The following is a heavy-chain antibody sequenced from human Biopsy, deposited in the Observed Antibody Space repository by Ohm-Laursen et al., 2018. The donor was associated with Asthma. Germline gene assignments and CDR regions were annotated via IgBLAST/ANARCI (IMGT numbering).Heavy chain of an antibody. CDR1: GGTFSSDA. CDR3: ARSYCGGDCYSPFDY. J-gene: IGHJ4*02. V-gene: IGHV1-69*13. D-gene: IGHD2-21*01. CDR2: IMPIFGTP. Sequence: SVKVSCKASGGTFSSDAISWVRQAPGQGLEWMGGIMPIFGTPNYAQKFQHRLTITADDSTTTVYMELSSLKLEDTAVYFCARSYCGGDCYSPFDYWGQGSLVTVSS.